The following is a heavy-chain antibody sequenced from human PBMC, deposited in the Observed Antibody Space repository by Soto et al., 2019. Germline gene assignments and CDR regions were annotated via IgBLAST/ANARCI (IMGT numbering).Heavy chain of an antibody. D-gene: IGHD2-15*01. CDR3: ERGVVVVAATARFDY. Sequence: QITLKESGPTLVKPTQTLTLTCTFSGFSLSTSGVGVGWIRQPPGKALECLALIYWDDDKRYSPSLKSRLTITKDTSKNHVVLTMTKVDPVDTATYYCERGVVVVAATARFDYWGQGTLVTVS. V-gene: IGHV2-5*02. J-gene: IGHJ4*02. CDR1: GFSLSTSGVG. CDR2: IYWDDDK.